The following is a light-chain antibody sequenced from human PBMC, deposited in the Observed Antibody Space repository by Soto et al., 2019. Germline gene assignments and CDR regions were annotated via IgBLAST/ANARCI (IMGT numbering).Light chain of an antibody. Sequence: QSVLTQPPSASGSPGQSVTISCTGTSSDVGAYDFVSWFQQHPGKAPKLNIYQVTKRPSGVPYRFSGSKSGNTASLTVSGLQAEDEADYYCSSYVVSYNWVFGGGTKLTVL. CDR3: SSYVVSYNWV. CDR2: QVT. J-gene: IGLJ3*02. CDR1: SSDVGAYDF. V-gene: IGLV2-8*01.